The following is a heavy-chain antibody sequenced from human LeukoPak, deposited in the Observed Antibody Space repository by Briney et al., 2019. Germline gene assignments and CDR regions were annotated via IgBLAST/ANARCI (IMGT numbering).Heavy chain of an antibody. V-gene: IGHV3-72*01. Sequence: GGSLRLSCAASGFTLSDYYMDWVRQAPGQGLEWVARTRKKAKGYTTEYAASVKGRFTISRDDSKNSVDLQMNSLITEDTAVYYCAGTTVVGYYYYYGMDVWGQGTTVTVSS. D-gene: IGHD4-23*01. CDR1: GFTLSDYY. J-gene: IGHJ6*02. CDR2: TRKKAKGYTT. CDR3: AGTTVVGYYYYYGMDV.